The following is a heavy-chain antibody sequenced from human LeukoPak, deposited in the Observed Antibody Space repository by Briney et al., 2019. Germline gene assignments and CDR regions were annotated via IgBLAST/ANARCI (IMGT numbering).Heavy chain of an antibody. V-gene: IGHV3-7*01. CDR3: AKVVGDGYYSYYYRDV. J-gene: IGHJ6*03. CDR2: IKQGGTDI. D-gene: IGHD1-26*01. CDR1: GFTFSTYC. Sequence: GGSLRLSCAASGFTFSTYCMSWVRQAPGKGLEWVANIKQGGTDIYYVDSVKGRFTISRDNAKNSLYLQMSSLRVEDTAVYYCAKVVGDGYYSYYYRDVWGKGTTVTASS.